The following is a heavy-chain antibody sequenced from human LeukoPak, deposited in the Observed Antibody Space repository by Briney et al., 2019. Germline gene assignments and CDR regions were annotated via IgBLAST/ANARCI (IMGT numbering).Heavy chain of an antibody. V-gene: IGHV4-30-4*01. CDR2: IYYSGST. J-gene: IGHJ4*02. CDR3: ARVVILTGYYTHFDY. Sequence: SQTLSLTCTVSGGSISSGDYYWSWIRQPPGKGLEWIGYIYYSGSTYYNPPLKSRVTISVDTSKNQFSLKLSSVTAADTAVYYCARVVILTGYYTHFDYWGQGTLVTVSS. CDR1: GGSISSGDYY. D-gene: IGHD3-9*01.